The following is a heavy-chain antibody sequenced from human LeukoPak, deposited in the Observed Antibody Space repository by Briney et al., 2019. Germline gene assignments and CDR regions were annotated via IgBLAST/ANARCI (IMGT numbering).Heavy chain of an antibody. V-gene: IGHV4-4*07. CDR1: GGSISSYY. CDR2: IYTSGST. D-gene: IGHD3-10*01. CDR3: ASSRFGELHY. Sequence: SETLSLTCTVSGGSISSYYWSWIRQPAGKGLEWIGRIYTSGSTNFNPSLKSRVTMSVDTSKNQISLKLSSVTAADTAVHYCASSRFGELHYWGQGTLVTVSS. J-gene: IGHJ4*02.